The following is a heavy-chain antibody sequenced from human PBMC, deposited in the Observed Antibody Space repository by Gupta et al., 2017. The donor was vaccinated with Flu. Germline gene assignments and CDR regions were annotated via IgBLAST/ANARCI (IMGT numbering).Heavy chain of an antibody. J-gene: IGHJ6*02. CDR1: GFAFSRYG. D-gene: IGHD3-10*01. Sequence: EVQLVVSGGGLVQPGGYLRLSCAASGFAFSRYGMHWVRTGTGKGLGWVAGIDTYDNTAYPEAVKGRFTISREFAKNSLYLQMSSLRAGDTAVDYCSRQKKTSRGSGCYYYGMDVWGQGTTVTVSS. V-gene: IGHV3-13*01. CDR3: SRQKKTSRGSGCYYYGMDV. CDR2: IDTYDNT.